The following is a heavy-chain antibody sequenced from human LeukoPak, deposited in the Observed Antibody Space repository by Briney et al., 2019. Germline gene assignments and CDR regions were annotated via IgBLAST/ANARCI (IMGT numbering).Heavy chain of an antibody. D-gene: IGHD3-10*01. CDR3: AREYGSGSYDGDY. CDR2: ISSSSSYI. J-gene: IGHJ4*02. Sequence: GGSLRLSCAASGFTFSSYSMNWVRQAPGKGLEWVSSISSSSSYIYYADSVEDRFTISRDNAKNSLYLQMNSLRAEDTAVYYCAREYGSGSYDGDYWGQGTLVTVSS. V-gene: IGHV3-21*01. CDR1: GFTFSSYS.